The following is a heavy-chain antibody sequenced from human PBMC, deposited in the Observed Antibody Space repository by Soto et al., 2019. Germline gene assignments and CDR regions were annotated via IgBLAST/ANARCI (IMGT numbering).Heavy chain of an antibody. J-gene: IGHJ4*01. CDR2: ISSGSSTI. V-gene: IGHV3-11*01. CDR1: GFRFSDHY. D-gene: IGHD6-19*01. Sequence: GGSLRLSCAAAGFRFSDHYMTWIRQAPGKGLEWVSYISSGSSTIYYAHSVKGRFTISRDNAKNSLNLQMNSLGAEDTAVYYCATSSGALAASFPYYFDYWGQGTLVTVSS. CDR3: ATSSGALAASFPYYFDY.